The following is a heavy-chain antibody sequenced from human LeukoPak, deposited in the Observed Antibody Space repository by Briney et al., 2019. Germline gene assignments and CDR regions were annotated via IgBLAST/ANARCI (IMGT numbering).Heavy chain of an antibody. V-gene: IGHV3-30*04. CDR3: ARDDYRGITMVRGVHAFDI. CDR1: GFTFSSYA. Sequence: GRSLRLSCAASGFTFSSYAMHWVRQAPGKGLEWVAVISYDGSNKYYADSVKGRFTISRDNSKDTLYLQMNSLRAEDTAVYYCARDDYRGITMVRGVHAFDIWGQGTMVTVSS. J-gene: IGHJ3*02. D-gene: IGHD3-10*01. CDR2: ISYDGSNK.